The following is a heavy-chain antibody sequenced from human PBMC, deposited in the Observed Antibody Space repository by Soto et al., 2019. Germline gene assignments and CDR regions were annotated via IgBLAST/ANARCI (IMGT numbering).Heavy chain of an antibody. J-gene: IGHJ4*02. Sequence: EVQLLESGGGLVQPGGSLRLSCAASGFTFSSYAMSWVRQAPGKGLEWVSAISGSGGSTYYADSVKGRFTISRDNSKNSLYRQMNSLRAEDTAVYYCASIYSSGWYDLDYWGQGTLVTVSS. CDR3: ASIYSSGWYDLDY. CDR1: GFTFSSYA. CDR2: ISGSGGST. D-gene: IGHD6-19*01. V-gene: IGHV3-23*01.